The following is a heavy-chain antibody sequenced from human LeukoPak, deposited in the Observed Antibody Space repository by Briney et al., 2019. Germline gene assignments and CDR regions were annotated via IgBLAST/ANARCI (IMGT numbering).Heavy chain of an antibody. CDR3: ARALNSYYYGSGSYDY. Sequence: SVKVSCKAPGGTLSSYAISWVRQAPGQGLEWMGRIIPILGIANYAQKFQGRVTITADKSTSTAYMELSSLRSEDTAVYYCARALNSYYYGSGSYDYWGQGTLVTVSS. CDR1: GGTLSSYA. J-gene: IGHJ4*02. D-gene: IGHD3-10*01. V-gene: IGHV1-69*04. CDR2: IIPILGIA.